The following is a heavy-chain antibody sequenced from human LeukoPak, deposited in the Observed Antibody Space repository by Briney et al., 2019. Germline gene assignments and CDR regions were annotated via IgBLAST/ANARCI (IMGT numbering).Heavy chain of an antibody. CDR1: GGSISSGSYY. V-gene: IGHV4-61*02. Sequence: PSQTLSLTCTVSGGSISSGSYYWSWIRQPAGKGLEWIGRIYTSGSTNYNPSLKSRVTISVDTSKNQFSLKLSSVTAADTAVYYCARETDFWSGYSHGNYWYFDLWGRGTLVTVSS. CDR3: ARETDFWSGYSHGNYWYFDL. CDR2: IYTSGST. J-gene: IGHJ2*01. D-gene: IGHD3-3*01.